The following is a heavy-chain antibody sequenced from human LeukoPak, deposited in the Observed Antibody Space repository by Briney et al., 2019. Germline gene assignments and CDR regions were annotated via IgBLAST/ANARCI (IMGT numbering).Heavy chain of an antibody. Sequence: ASVKVSCKASGYTFTGYYMHWVRQAPGQGLEWMGWINPDSGGTNYAQKFQGRVTMTRDTSISTAYMELSRLRSDDTAVYYCARDQYGSGWYGDWGQGTLVTVSS. CDR3: ARDQYGSGWYGD. V-gene: IGHV1-2*02. CDR2: INPDSGGT. D-gene: IGHD6-19*01. CDR1: GYTFTGYY. J-gene: IGHJ4*02.